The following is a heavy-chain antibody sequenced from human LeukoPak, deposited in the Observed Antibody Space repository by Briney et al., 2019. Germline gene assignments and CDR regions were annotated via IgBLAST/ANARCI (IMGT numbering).Heavy chain of an antibody. CDR2: IYYSGST. CDR1: GGSISSYY. CDR3: ARGLWFGELFWFDP. V-gene: IGHV4-59*08. D-gene: IGHD3-10*01. J-gene: IGHJ5*02. Sequence: SETLSLTCTVSGGSISSYYWSWIRQPPGKGLEWIGYIYYSGSTKYNPSLKSRVTISVDTSKNQFSLKLGSVTAADTAVYYCARGLWFGELFWFDPWGQGTLVTVSS.